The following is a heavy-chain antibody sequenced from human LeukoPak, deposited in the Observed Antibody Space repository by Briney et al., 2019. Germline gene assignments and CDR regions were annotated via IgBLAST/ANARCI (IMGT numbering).Heavy chain of an antibody. CDR1: GYTFTSYY. CDR3: ARAYDSSGYYYGWFDP. D-gene: IGHD3-22*01. Sequence: ASVKVSCKASGYTFTSYYMHWVRQAPGQGLEWMGIINPSGGSTGYAQKFQGRVTMTRDTSTSTVYMELSSLRSEDTAVYYCARAYDSSGYYYGWFDPWGQGTLVTVSS. CDR2: INPSGGST. J-gene: IGHJ5*02. V-gene: IGHV1-46*01.